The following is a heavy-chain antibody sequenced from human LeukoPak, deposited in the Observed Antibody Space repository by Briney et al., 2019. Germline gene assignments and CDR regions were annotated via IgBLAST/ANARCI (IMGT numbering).Heavy chain of an antibody. V-gene: IGHV3-21*01. J-gene: IGHJ4*02. CDR2: ISSSSSYI. D-gene: IGHD3-22*01. CDR3: AKEPYDSSGLDY. Sequence: GGSLRLSCAASGFTFSSYSMNWVRQAPGKGLEWVSSISSSSSYIYYADSVKGRFTISRDNAKNSLYLQMNSLRAEDTAVYYCAKEPYDSSGLDYWGQGTLVTVSS. CDR1: GFTFSSYS.